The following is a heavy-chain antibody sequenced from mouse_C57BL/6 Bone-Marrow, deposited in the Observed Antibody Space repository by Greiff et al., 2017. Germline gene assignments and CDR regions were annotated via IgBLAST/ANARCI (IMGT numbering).Heavy chain of an antibody. CDR2: ISSGGDYI. V-gene: IGHV5-9-1*02. CDR1: GFTFSSYA. CDR3: TRAYYSNFYFDY. D-gene: IGHD2-5*01. J-gene: IGHJ2*01. Sequence: EVQGVESGEGLVKPGGSLKLSCAASGFTFSSYAMSWVRQTPEKRLEWVAYISSGGDYIYYADTVKGRFTISRDNARNTLYLQMSSLKSEDTAMYYCTRAYYSNFYFDYWGQGTTLTVSS.